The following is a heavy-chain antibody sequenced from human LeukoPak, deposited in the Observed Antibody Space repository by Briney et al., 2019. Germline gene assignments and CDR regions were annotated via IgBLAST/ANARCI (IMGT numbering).Heavy chain of an antibody. CDR2: ISSSYPFI. CDR1: GFTFSSYA. J-gene: IGHJ6*03. CDR3: ARDYCANGVCPFFYYYYYMDV. Sequence: GGSLRLSCAASGFTFSSYAMSWVRQAPGKGLEWVSSISSSYPFIYYADSVKGRFTISRDNAKNSVYLQMSNLRAEDTAVYYCARDYCANGVCPFFYYYYYMDVWGRGTTVTVSS. V-gene: IGHV3-21*01. D-gene: IGHD2-8*01.